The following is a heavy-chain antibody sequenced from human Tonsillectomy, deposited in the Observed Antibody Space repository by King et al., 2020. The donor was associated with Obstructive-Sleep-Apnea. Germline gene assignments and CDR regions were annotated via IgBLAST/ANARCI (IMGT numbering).Heavy chain of an antibody. CDR1: GFTFDAFA. CDR2: ITWNGDNA. Sequence: VQLVESGGGLVQPGGSLRLSCAGSGFTFDAFAMYWVRQAPGKGLEWVSGITWNGDNAGYADSVRGRFTISRYNAKNSLYLHMTSLRSDDTAMYYCATVADYWGQGTLITVSS. CDR3: ATVADY. J-gene: IGHJ4*02. V-gene: IGHV3-9*01.